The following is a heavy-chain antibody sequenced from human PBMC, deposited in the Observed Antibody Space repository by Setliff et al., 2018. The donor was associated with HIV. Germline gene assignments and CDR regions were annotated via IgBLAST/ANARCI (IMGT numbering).Heavy chain of an antibody. Sequence: GASVKVSCKASGYTFTGYYMHWVRQAPGQGLEWMGRINPNSGGTNYAQKFQGRVTMTRDTSISTAYMELSRLRSDDTAVYYCATGPNCSGGSCYSNGFDPWGQGTLVTISS. D-gene: IGHD2-15*01. J-gene: IGHJ5*02. CDR1: GYTFTGYY. CDR2: INPNSGGT. CDR3: ATGPNCSGGSCYSNGFDP. V-gene: IGHV1-2*06.